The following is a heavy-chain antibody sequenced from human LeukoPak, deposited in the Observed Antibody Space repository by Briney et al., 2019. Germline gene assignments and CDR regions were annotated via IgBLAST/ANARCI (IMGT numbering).Heavy chain of an antibody. CDR1: GGSISSSSYY. V-gene: IGHV4-39*01. CDR3: ASPLGYCSGGSCEASAFDI. D-gene: IGHD2-15*01. Sequence: KPSETLSLTCTVSGGSISSSSYYWGWIRQPPGKGLEWIGSIYYSGSTYYNPSLKSRVTISVDTSKNQFSLKLSSVTAADTAVYYCASPLGYCSGGSCEASAFDIWGQGTMGTVSS. J-gene: IGHJ3*02. CDR2: IYYSGST.